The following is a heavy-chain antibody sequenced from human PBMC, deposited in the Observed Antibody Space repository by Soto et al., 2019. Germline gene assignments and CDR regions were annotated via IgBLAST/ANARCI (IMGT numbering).Heavy chain of an antibody. CDR3: AKDQASGQGSFDS. J-gene: IGHJ4*02. CDR1: GFTFNIYG. Sequence: VKLVESGGGVVQPGGSLRLSCAASGFTFNIYGMHWVRQAPDKGLEWVALISYDGSNQYYADSVKGRFTISRDNSKNTLFLQMNRLRADDTAVYYCAKDQASGQGSFDSWGQVTLGTVAS. V-gene: IGHV3-30*18. CDR2: ISYDGSNQ.